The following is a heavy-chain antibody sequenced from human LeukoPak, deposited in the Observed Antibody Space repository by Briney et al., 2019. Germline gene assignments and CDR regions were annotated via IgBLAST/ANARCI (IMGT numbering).Heavy chain of an antibody. V-gene: IGHV1-46*01. CDR2: TNPSGGST. J-gene: IGHJ4*02. CDR1: GYTFTSYY. CDR3: ARSGARKTQGLDY. D-gene: IGHD1-26*01. Sequence: ASVKVSCKASGYTFTSYYMHWVRQAPGQGLEWMGITNPSGGSTSYAQKFQGRVTMTRDMSTSTVYMELSSLRSEDTAVYYCARSGARKTQGLDYWGQGTLVTVSS.